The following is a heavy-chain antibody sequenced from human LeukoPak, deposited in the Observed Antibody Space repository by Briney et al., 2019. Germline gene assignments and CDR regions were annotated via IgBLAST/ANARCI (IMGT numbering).Heavy chain of an antibody. V-gene: IGHV4-34*01. CDR1: GGSFSSYY. D-gene: IGHD4-11*01. J-gene: IGHJ4*02. Sequence: SETLSLTCAVSGGSFSSYYWSWIRQPPGKGLEWIGEIDHSGSTNYNPSLKSRLTISVEPTTSQFPLQMSSVTGADTAVYYCACNFPDSRLDYWGQGTLVTVSS. CDR3: ACNFPDSRLDY. CDR2: IDHSGST.